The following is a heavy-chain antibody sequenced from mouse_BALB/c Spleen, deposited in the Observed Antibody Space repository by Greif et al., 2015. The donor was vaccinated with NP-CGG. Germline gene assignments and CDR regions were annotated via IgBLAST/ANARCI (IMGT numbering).Heavy chain of an antibody. D-gene: IGHD2-2*01. Sequence: VQLQQSGAELMKPGASVKISCKATGYTFSSYWIEWVKQRPGHGLEWIGEILPGSGSTNYNEKFKGKATFTADTSSNTAYMQLSSLTSEDSAVYYCAREGLPYYFDYWGQGTTLTVSS. V-gene: IGHV1-9*01. CDR3: AREGLPYYFDY. CDR2: ILPGSGST. J-gene: IGHJ2*01. CDR1: GYTFSSYW.